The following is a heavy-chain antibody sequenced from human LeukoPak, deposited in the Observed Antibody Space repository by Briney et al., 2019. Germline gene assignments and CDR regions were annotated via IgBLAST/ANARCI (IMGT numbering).Heavy chain of an antibody. CDR2: IYYSGST. CDR1: GGSISSYY. J-gene: IGHJ4*02. CDR3: ARDWDSYGLFDY. D-gene: IGHD5-18*01. V-gene: IGHV4-59*01. Sequence: SETLSLTCTVSGGSISSYYWSWIRQPPEEGLEWIGYIYYSGSTNYNPSLKSRVTISVDTSKNQFSLKLSSVAAADTAVYYCARDWDSYGLFDYWGQGTLVTVSS.